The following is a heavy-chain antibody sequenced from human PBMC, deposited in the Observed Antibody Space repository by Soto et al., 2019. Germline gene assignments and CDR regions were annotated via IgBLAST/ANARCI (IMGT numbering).Heavy chain of an antibody. J-gene: IGHJ6*03. V-gene: IGHV1-69*05. Sequence: SVEVSCKASGGTFSSYAISWVPQPPGQGLEWMGGIIPIFGTANYAQKLQGRVTMTTDTSTSTAYMELRSLRSDDTAVYYCARDLYTVSWPYYYYYYYMDVWGKGTTDTVSS. CDR2: IIPIFGTA. CDR3: ARDLYTVSWPYYYYYYYMDV. CDR1: GGTFSSYA. D-gene: IGHD6-13*01.